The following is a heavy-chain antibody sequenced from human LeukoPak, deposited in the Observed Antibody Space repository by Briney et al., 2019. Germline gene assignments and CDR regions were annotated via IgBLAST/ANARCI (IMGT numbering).Heavy chain of an antibody. J-gene: IGHJ6*03. V-gene: IGHV4-34*01. CDR3: ARGRNYRYYYYYYMDV. Sequence: SETLSLTCAVYGGSFSGYYWSWIRQPPGKGLEWIGEINHSGSTNYNPSLKCRVTISVDTSKNQFSLKLSSVTAADTAVYYCARGRNYRYYYYYYMDVWGKGTTVTVPS. D-gene: IGHD4-11*01. CDR2: INHSGST. CDR1: GGSFSGYY.